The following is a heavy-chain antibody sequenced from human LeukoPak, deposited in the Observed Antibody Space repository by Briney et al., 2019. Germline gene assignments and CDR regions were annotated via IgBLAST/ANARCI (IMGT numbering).Heavy chain of an antibody. CDR3: AKAGYSNYPLIDY. V-gene: IGHV3-30*02. J-gene: IGHJ4*02. CDR1: GFNFNTYG. CDR2: IRYNGNDQ. D-gene: IGHD4-11*01. Sequence: GGSLKLSCAASGFNFNTYGIHWVRQAPGKGLEWVAFIRYNGNDQYSADSVKGRFTISRDNSKNTVFLHMNSLRREDTAIYYCAKAGYSNYPLIDYWGQGTLVTVSS.